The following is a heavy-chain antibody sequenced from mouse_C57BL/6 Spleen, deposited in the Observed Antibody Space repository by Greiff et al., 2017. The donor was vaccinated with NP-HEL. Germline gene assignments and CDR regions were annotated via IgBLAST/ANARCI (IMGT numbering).Heavy chain of an antibody. Sequence: QVQLKQPGAELVKPGASVKMSCKASGYTFTSYWITWVKQRPGQGLAWIGDIYPGSGSTNYNEKFKSKATLTVDTSSSTAYMQLSSLPSEDSAVYYCAGLGYYAMDYWGQGTSVTVSS. V-gene: IGHV1-55*01. CDR2: IYPGSGST. J-gene: IGHJ4*01. D-gene: IGHD4-1*01. CDR3: AGLGYYAMDY. CDR1: GYTFTSYW.